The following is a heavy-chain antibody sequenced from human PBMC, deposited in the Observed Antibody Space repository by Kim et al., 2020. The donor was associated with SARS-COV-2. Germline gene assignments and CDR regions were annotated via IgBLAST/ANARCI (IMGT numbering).Heavy chain of an antibody. D-gene: IGHD3-10*01. Sequence: GGSLRLSCAASGFTFSSYGMHWVRQAPGKGLEWVAVISYDGSNKYYADSVKGRFTISRDNSKNTLYLQMNSLRAEDTAVYYCARATYYYGSGSYRNFDYWGQGTLVTVSS. CDR1: GFTFSSYG. CDR2: ISYDGSNK. V-gene: IGHV3-33*05. CDR3: ARATYYYGSGSYRNFDY. J-gene: IGHJ4*02.